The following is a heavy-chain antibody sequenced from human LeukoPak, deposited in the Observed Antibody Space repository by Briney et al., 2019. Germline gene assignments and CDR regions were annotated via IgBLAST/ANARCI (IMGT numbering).Heavy chain of an antibody. Sequence: PGGSLRLSCAASGFTFSSYSMNWVRQAPGKGLEWVSSISSSSYIYYADSVKGRFTISRDNAKNSLYLQMNSLRAEDTAVYYCASKDQLDHFDYWGQGTLVTVSS. CDR1: GFTFSSYS. D-gene: IGHD1-1*01. V-gene: IGHV3-21*01. J-gene: IGHJ4*02. CDR2: ISSSSYI. CDR3: ASKDQLDHFDY.